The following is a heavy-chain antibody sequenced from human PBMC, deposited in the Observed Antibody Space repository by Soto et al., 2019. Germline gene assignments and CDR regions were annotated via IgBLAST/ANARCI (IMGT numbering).Heavy chain of an antibody. CDR3: AKRATTVPTPGNYFDC. CDR1: RFSFSDYS. CDR2: LTPAGTT. Sequence: EVQLFESVGALVQSGGSLRLSCAASRFSFSDYSMTWVRHAPGRGLEWVSTLTPAGTTFYADSVKGRFTIARDNYRNTLSLHMYNLRAEDTARYYCAKRATTVPTPGNYFDCWGQGTLVTVSS. J-gene: IGHJ4*02. D-gene: IGHD2-15*01. V-gene: IGHV3-23*01.